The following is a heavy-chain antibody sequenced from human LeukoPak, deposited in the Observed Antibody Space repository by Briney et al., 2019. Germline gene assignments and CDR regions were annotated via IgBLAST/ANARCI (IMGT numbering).Heavy chain of an antibody. J-gene: IGHJ4*02. D-gene: IGHD4-23*01. CDR2: IIGSGSTS. Sequence: GGSLRLSCAASGFPFGSYALSWVRQAPGKGLEWVSVIIGSGSTSYYADSVKGRFTISRDNSKNTLYLQMNSLRVEDTAIYYCARGQVGSRVITPVAYWGQGTLVTVSS. CDR1: GFPFGSYA. V-gene: IGHV3-23*01. CDR3: ARGQVGSRVITPVAY.